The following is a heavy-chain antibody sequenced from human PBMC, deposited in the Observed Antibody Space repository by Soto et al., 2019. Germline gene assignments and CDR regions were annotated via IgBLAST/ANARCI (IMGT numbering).Heavy chain of an antibody. D-gene: IGHD3-22*01. V-gene: IGHV1-69*13. J-gene: IGHJ6*02. CDR3: ARDRTGGYSHYYYYYGMDV. CDR2: IIPIFGTA. CDR1: GGTFSSYA. Sequence: TSVKVSCKASGGTFSSYAISWVRQAPGQGLEWMGGIIPIFGTANYAQKFQGRVTITADESTSTAYMELSSLRSEDTAVYYCARDRTGGYSHYYYYYGMDVWGQGTTVTVSS.